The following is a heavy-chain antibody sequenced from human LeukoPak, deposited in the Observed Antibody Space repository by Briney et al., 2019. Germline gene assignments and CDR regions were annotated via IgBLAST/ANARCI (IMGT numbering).Heavy chain of an antibody. Sequence: PSETLSLTCTVSGGSISSYYWSWIRQPPGKGLEWIGYIYYSGSTNYNPSLKSRVTISVDTSKNQFSLKLSSVTAADTAVYYCARERDATGTTSFDYWGQGTLVTVSS. J-gene: IGHJ4*02. D-gene: IGHD1-7*01. V-gene: IGHV4-59*12. CDR3: ARERDATGTTSFDY. CDR1: GGSISSYY. CDR2: IYYSGST.